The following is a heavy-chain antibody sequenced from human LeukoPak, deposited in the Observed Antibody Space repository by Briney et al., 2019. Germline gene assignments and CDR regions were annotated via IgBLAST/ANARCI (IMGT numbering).Heavy chain of an antibody. CDR2: IYYSGST. Sequence: SETLSLTCTVSGVSISNYYWSWIRQPPGKGLEWIGYIYYSGSTNYNASLKSRVTISVDTSKNQFSLKLSSVTAADTAVYYCARLKEGYYYYGMDVWGQGTTVTVSS. CDR3: ARLKEGYYYYGMDV. J-gene: IGHJ6*02. CDR1: GVSISNYY. V-gene: IGHV4-59*12.